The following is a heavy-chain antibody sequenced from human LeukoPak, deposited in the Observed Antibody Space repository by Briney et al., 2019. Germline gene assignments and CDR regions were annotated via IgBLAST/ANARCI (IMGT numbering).Heavy chain of an antibody. CDR2: SSSSGSSI. Sequence: PGGSLRLSCAASGFTFSSYEMNWVRQAPGKGLECVSYSSSSGSSIYYADSVKGRFTISRDNAKNSLYLQMNSLRAEDTAVYYCARAGSALPCFDYWGQGTLVTVSS. J-gene: IGHJ4*02. CDR1: GFTFSSYE. V-gene: IGHV3-48*03. D-gene: IGHD6-19*01. CDR3: ARAGSALPCFDY.